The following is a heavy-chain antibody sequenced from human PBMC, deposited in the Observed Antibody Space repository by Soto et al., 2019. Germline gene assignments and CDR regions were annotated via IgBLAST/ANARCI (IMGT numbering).Heavy chain of an antibody. CDR1: GYILINYY. V-gene: IGHV1-46*01. Sequence: GASVKVSCKASGYILINYYIHWVRQAHGQGLEWIGIINPNGGSTNYNPSLKSRVTISVDKSKNQFSLKLSSVTAADTAVYYCARDPGASGYATYNWFDPWGQGTLVTVSS. J-gene: IGHJ5*02. CDR3: ARDPGASGYATYNWFDP. D-gene: IGHD5-12*01. CDR2: INPNGGST.